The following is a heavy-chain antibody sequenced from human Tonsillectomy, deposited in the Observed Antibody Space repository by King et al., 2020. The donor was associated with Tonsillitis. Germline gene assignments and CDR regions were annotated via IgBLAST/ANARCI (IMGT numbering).Heavy chain of an antibody. J-gene: IGHJ4*02. D-gene: IGHD2-15*01. CDR3: ARDWLGYCTGGSCSGVDY. CDR1: GFTFSSYA. CDR2: ISYDGSNK. V-gene: IGHV3-30-3*01. Sequence: VQLVESGGGVVQPGRSLRLSCAASGFTFSSYAMHCVRPAPGKGLEWVSAISYDGSNKDYSDSVKGRFTISRDNSKNTLYMQMNSLRAEDTAVNYSARDWLGYCTGGSCSGVDYWGQGTLVTVSS.